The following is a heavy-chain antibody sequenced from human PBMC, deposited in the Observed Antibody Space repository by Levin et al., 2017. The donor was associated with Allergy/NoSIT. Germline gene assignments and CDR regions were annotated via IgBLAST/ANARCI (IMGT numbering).Heavy chain of an antibody. D-gene: IGHD3-10*01. CDR3: AQSAIITWFDP. J-gene: IGHJ5*02. CDR2: ITGSGTTT. V-gene: IGHV3-23*01. Sequence: GLEWVSSITGSGTTTYYADSVKGRFTISRDNSRNTLFLQMNNLRAEDTAVYYCAQSAIITWFDPWGQGTLVTVSS.